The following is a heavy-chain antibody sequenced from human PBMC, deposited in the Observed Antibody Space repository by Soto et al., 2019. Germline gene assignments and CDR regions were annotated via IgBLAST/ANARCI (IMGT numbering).Heavy chain of an antibody. CDR3: ARVLGGLTIFGVVNEDYMDV. D-gene: IGHD3-3*01. CDR2: IYYSGST. CDR1: GGSISSSSYY. V-gene: IGHV4-31*03. J-gene: IGHJ6*03. Sequence: SETLSLTCTVSGGSISSSSYYWSWIRQHPGKGLEWIGYIYYSGSTYYNPSLKSRVTISVDTSKNQFSLKLSSVTAADTAVYYCARVLGGLTIFGVVNEDYMDVWGKGTTVTVSS.